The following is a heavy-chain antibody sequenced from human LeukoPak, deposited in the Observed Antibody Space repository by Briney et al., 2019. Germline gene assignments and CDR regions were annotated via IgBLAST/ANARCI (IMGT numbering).Heavy chain of an antibody. D-gene: IGHD3-3*01. CDR1: GFTFSSYG. V-gene: IGHV3-30*02. Sequence: GGSLRLSCAASGFTFSSYGMHWVRQAPGKGLEWVAFIRYDGSNKYYADSVKGRFTISRDNSKNTLYLQMNSLRAEDTAVYYCAKGGNDFWSGYYTRDAFDTWGQGTMVTVSS. CDR2: IRYDGSNK. J-gene: IGHJ3*02. CDR3: AKGGNDFWSGYYTRDAFDT.